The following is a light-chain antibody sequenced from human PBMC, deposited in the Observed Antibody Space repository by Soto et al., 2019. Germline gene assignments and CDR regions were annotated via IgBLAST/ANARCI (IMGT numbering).Light chain of an antibody. V-gene: IGKV3-11*01. CDR1: QSVSRS. CDR3: QQYGRSPFT. CDR2: DAS. J-gene: IGKJ3*01. Sequence: EIVLTQSPATLSLSPGDRATLSCRASQSVSRSLTWYQQKPGQAPRLLIYDASTRATGIPPRFSGSGSGTDFTLTISSLEPEDFAVYYCQQYGRSPFTFGPGTKVDIK.